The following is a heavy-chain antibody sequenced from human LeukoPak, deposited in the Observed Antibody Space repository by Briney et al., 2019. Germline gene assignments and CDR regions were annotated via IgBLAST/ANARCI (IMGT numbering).Heavy chain of an antibody. V-gene: IGHV3-53*01. Sequence: GGSLRLSCAASGFSVSSNFMSWVRQAPGRELEWVSVIYAGGTTHYIDSVKGRFTISRDNSNNTVFLQMNSLRGDDTAVYYCVREWANQRQRRDDWGKGTLVTVSS. J-gene: IGHJ4*02. CDR1: GFSVSSNF. CDR2: IYAGGTT. D-gene: IGHD1-14*01. CDR3: VREWANQRQRRDD.